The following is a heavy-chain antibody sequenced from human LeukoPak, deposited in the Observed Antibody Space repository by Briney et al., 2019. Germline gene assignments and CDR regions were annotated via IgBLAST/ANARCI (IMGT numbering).Heavy chain of an antibody. Sequence: SETLSLTCTASGGSISSYYWSWIRQPPGKGLEWIGYIYYGGSNNYNPSLKSRVTMSVDTTKNQFSLKLSSVAAADTAVYYCARAVVRGVIIYGMDVWGQGATVTVSS. J-gene: IGHJ6*02. V-gene: IGHV4-59*01. D-gene: IGHD3-10*01. CDR1: GGSISSYY. CDR3: ARAVVRGVIIYGMDV. CDR2: IYYGGSN.